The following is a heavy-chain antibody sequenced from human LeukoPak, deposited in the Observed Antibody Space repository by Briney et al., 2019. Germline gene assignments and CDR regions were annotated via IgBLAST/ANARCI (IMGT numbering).Heavy chain of an antibody. J-gene: IGHJ4*02. D-gene: IGHD1-26*01. CDR3: ARDRVGALDY. CDR1: GYTFTSYG. Sequence: ASVKVSCKASGYTFTSYGISWVRQAPGQGLEWMGCISAYNGNTNYAQKLQGSVTMTTDTYTSTAYMELRSLRSADTAVYYCARDRVGALDYWGQGTLVTVSS. V-gene: IGHV1-18*01. CDR2: ISAYNGNT.